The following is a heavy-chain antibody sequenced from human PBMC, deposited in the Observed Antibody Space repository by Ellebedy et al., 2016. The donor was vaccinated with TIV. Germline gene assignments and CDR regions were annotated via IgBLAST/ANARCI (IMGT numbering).Heavy chain of an antibody. J-gene: IGHJ3*02. CDR2: ISGSGGTT. CDR1: GFSFDIYS. CDR3: ARPWVEMATIGDAFDI. V-gene: IGHV3-23*01. D-gene: IGHD5-24*01. Sequence: PGGSLRLSCKASGFSFDIYSMHWVRQAPGKGLEWVSTISGSGGTTYYADSVRGRFTVSRDNSKNTLYLHMNSLRAEDTAVYYCARPWVEMATIGDAFDIWGQGTMVTVSS.